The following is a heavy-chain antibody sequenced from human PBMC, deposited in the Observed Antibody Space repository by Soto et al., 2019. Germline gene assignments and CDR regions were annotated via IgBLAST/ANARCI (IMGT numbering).Heavy chain of an antibody. Sequence: PGGSLRLSCGPSRFASGFAFSAEYLVWTRQTPGKGLECVSYINNDGTYTNYADSVKGRFSISRDNTKKSFYLQMNSLRVEDTGVYYCAGARGPGNGAWFDPWGQGTLVTVSS. V-gene: IGHV3-11*06. CDR1: GFAFSAEY. CDR3: AGARGPGNGAWFDP. J-gene: IGHJ5*02. D-gene: IGHD2-8*01. CDR2: INNDGTYT.